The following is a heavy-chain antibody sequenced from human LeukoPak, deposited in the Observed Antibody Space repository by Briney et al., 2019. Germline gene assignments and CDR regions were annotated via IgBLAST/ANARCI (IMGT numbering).Heavy chain of an antibody. CDR3: ARGPHPLLYYDSSGYQDY. D-gene: IGHD3-22*01. J-gene: IGHJ4*02. V-gene: IGHV3-30-3*01. Sequence: GGSLRLSCAASGFTFSSYAMHWVRQAPGKGLEWVAVISYDGSNKYYADSVKGRFTISRDNSKNTLYLQMNSLRAEDTAVYYCARGPHPLLYYDSSGYQDYWGQGTLVTVSS. CDR1: GFTFSSYA. CDR2: ISYDGSNK.